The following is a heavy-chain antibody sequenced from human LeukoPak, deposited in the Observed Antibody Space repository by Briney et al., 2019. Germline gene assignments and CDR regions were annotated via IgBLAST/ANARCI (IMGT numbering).Heavy chain of an antibody. CDR3: ARVHGLDAFDI. CDR1: GFTFSNYA. V-gene: IGHV3-30*14. J-gene: IGHJ3*02. Sequence: GGSLRLSCAASGFTFSNYAMHWVRQAPGKGLEWVAGISYDGSNKYYADSVKGRFTISRDNSKNTLYLQMNSLRAEDTAVYYCARVHGLDAFDIWGQGTMVTVSS. CDR2: ISYDGSNK.